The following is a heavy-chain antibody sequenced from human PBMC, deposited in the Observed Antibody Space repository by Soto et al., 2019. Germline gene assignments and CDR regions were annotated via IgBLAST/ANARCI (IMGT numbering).Heavy chain of an antibody. V-gene: IGHV4-61*03. D-gene: IGHD3-3*01. CDR1: GGSISSSSYY. Sequence: SETLSLTCTVSGGSISSSSYYWGWIRQPPGKGLEWIGYIYYSGSTNYNPSLKSRVTISVDTSKNHFSLKLSSVTAADTAVYYCASTSERFLEWLSPKFDYWGQGTLVTVSS. J-gene: IGHJ4*02. CDR3: ASTSERFLEWLSPKFDY. CDR2: IYYSGST.